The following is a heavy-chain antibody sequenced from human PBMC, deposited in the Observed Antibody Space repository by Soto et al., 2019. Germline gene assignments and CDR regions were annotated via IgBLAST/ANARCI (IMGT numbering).Heavy chain of an antibody. CDR1: GGSLSSSSFH. D-gene: IGHD6-13*01. J-gene: IGHJ5*02. V-gene: IGHV4-39*01. CDR3: ARRERAAGTDWWFDP. CDR2: IYYSGSN. Sequence: SETLSLTCTVSGGSLSSSSFHWGWIRQPPGKGLEWIGSIYYSGSNYYSPSLKSRVTISVDTSKNQFSLKLSSVTAADTAVYYCARRERAAGTDWWFDPWGQGTLVTVAS.